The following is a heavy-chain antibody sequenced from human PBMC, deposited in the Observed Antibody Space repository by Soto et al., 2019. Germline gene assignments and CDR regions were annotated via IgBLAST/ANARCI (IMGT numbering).Heavy chain of an antibody. D-gene: IGHD3-22*01. CDR1: GFTFHGST. CDR2: ISIKPNNYAT. CDR3: VRAYESSNYYFDY. Sequence: PGEPLKISCVGSGFTFHGSTMHWVRQASGKGLEWIGLISIKPNNYATVYAASVTGRFTISRDDSNNTAYLQMNSLKTEDTAVYYCVRAYESSNYYFDYWGRGTLVTVSS. J-gene: IGHJ4*02. V-gene: IGHV3-73*01.